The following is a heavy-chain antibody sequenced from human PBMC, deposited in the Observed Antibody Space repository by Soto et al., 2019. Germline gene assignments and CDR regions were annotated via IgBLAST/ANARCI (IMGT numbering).Heavy chain of an antibody. CDR1: GFTFTSSA. V-gene: IGHV1-58*02. D-gene: IGHD3-22*01. CDR2: IVVGSGNT. J-gene: IGHJ4*02. Sequence: QMQLVQSGPEVKKPGTSVKVSCKASGFTFTSSAMQWVRQARGQRLEWIGWIVVGSGNTNYAQKFQERVTITRDMSTSTAYMELSSLRSEDTAVYYCAATHQLTYYYDSSGYYNYWGQGTLVTVSS. CDR3: AATHQLTYYYDSSGYYNY.